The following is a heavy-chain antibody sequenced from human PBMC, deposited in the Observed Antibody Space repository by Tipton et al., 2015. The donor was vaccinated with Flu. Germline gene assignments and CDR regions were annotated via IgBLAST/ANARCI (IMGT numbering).Heavy chain of an antibody. CDR3: ARHTGDSVRGVIDY. CDR2: IYHSGTT. Sequence: TLSLTCSVSGYSIRRAYYWGWVRRPPGKGLEWIGTIYHSGTTYYNPSLKSRLIISVETSKNQFSLRLGSVTAADSAVYYCARHTGDSVRGVIDYWGQGTLVTVSS. D-gene: IGHD3-10*02. J-gene: IGHJ4*02. CDR1: GYSIRRAYY. V-gene: IGHV4-38-2*01.